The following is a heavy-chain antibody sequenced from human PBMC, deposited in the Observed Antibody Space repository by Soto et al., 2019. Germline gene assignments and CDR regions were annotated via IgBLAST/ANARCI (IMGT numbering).Heavy chain of an antibody. Sequence: QVQLVESGGGVVQPGRSLRLSCAASGFTFSSYAMHWVRQAPGKGLEWVAVISYDGSNKYYADSVKGRFTISRDNSKNTLYQEMNSLGAEDAAVYYCAREAEEDPGGMDVWGHGTTVGVSS. CDR2: ISYDGSNK. CDR1: GFTFSSYA. CDR3: AREAEEDPGGMDV. V-gene: IGHV3-30-3*01. J-gene: IGHJ6*02.